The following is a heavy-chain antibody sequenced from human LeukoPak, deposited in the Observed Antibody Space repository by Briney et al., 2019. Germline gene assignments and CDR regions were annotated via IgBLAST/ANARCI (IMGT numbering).Heavy chain of an antibody. CDR3: VRDYRGGWNDY. D-gene: IGHD1-26*01. Sequence: GGSLRLSCAASGFTFSSYEMNWVRQAPGKGLEWVSYISSSSSTIYYADSVKGRFTISRDNAKNSLFLQMNNLRVDDTAVYYCVRDYRGGWNDYWGQGTLVTVSS. CDR1: GFTFSSYE. CDR2: ISSSSSTI. J-gene: IGHJ4*02. V-gene: IGHV3-48*03.